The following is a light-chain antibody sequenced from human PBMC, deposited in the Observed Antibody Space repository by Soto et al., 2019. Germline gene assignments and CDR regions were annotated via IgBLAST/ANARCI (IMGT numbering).Light chain of an antibody. CDR2: TTS. CDR3: QQSFTTPYT. CDR1: QTIAMY. Sequence: DIQMTQSPSSLSASVGDRVTITCRASQTIAMYVNWFQQKPGKAPKPLIYTTSSLQSGVPPRFSGSGSETDFTLTISRLQPEDSATYYYQQSFTTPYTFGQGTQLEIK. V-gene: IGKV1-39*01. J-gene: IGKJ2*01.